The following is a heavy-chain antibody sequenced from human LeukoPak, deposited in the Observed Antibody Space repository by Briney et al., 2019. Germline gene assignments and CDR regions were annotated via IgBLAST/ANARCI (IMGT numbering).Heavy chain of an antibody. CDR3: ANCPEVAATLGYYYYMDV. CDR2: ISGSGGIT. J-gene: IGHJ6*03. CDR1: GFTFSSYA. V-gene: IGHV3-23*01. Sequence: GGSLRLSCAASGFTFSSYAMSWVRQAPGKGLEGVSAISGSGGITFYAHSLKARFTISRDNSKNTLYLQMNSLRAEDTAVYYCANCPEVAATLGYYYYMDVWGKGTTVTVSS. D-gene: IGHD2-15*01.